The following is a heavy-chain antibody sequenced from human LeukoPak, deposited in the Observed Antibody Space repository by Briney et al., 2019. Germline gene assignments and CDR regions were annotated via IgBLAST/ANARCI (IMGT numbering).Heavy chain of an antibody. CDR2: ISYDGSNK. Sequence: GRSLRLSCAASGFTFSSYGMHWVRQAPGKGLEWVAVISYDGSNKYYADSVKGRFTISRDNSKNTLYLQMNSLRAEDTAVYYCARDQTMIVGATTAFDIWGQGTMVTVSS. J-gene: IGHJ3*02. CDR3: ARDQTMIVGATTAFDI. V-gene: IGHV3-30*03. D-gene: IGHD1-26*01. CDR1: GFTFSSYG.